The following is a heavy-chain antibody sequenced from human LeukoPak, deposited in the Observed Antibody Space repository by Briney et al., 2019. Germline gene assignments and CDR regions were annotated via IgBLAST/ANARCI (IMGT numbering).Heavy chain of an antibody. D-gene: IGHD4-23*01. J-gene: IGHJ4*02. V-gene: IGHV3-33*08. CDR1: GSTFSSYG. CDR2: IWYDGSNK. CDR3: ARGRGADYGGNSGYFDY. Sequence: GGSLRLSCATSGSTFSSYGMHWVRQAPGKGLEWVAVIWYDGSNKYYADSVKGRFTISRDNPKNTLYVQMNSLRAEDTAVYYCARGRGADYGGNSGYFDYWGQGTLVTVSS.